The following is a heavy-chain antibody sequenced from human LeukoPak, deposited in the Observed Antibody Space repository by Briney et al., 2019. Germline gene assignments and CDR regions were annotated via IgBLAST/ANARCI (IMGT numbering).Heavy chain of an antibody. CDR3: ARHLNNCGDDCYIFDY. D-gene: IGHD2-21*01. CDR2: IYYSGST. J-gene: IGHJ4*02. Sequence: SETLSLTCTLSGGSIFSYYWSWIRRPPGKGLEWMVYIYYSGSTNYNPSLKSRVTISVDTSKNQFSLRVSSVTAADTAVYYCARHLNNCGDDCYIFDYWGQGTLVTVSS. V-gene: IGHV4-59*08. CDR1: GGSIFSYY.